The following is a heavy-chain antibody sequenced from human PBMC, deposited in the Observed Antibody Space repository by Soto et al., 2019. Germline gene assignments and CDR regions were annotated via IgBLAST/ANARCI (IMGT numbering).Heavy chain of an antibody. Sequence: SETLSLTCAVYSGSFSDYSCNWIRQPPGKGLEWIGEINHSGSTNYNPSLKSRVTMSIYAPSKQFSLNLSSVTAADTAVYYWARGRRFTSGTYRAPYNAGLDVWGQGTTVTVSS. J-gene: IGHJ6*02. CDR3: ARGRRFTSGTYRAPYNAGLDV. D-gene: IGHD3-10*01. V-gene: IGHV4-34*01. CDR2: INHSGST. CDR1: SGSFSDYS.